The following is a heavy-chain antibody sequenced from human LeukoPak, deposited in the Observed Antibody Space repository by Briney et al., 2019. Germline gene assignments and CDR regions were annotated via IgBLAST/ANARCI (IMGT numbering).Heavy chain of an antibody. V-gene: IGHV5-10-1*01. D-gene: IGHD4-17*01. J-gene: IGHJ6*04. CDR2: IDPSDSYT. Sequence: GESLKISYKGSGYSFTSYWISWVRQMPGKGLEWMGRIDPSDSYTNYSPSFQGHVTISADKSISTAYLQWSSLKASDTAMYYCARQTVTTDGMDVWGKGTTVTVSS. CDR1: GYSFTSYW. CDR3: ARQTVTTDGMDV.